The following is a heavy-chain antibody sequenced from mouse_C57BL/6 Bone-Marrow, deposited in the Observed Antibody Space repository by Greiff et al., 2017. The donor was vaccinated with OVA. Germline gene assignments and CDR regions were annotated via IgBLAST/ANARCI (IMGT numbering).Heavy chain of an antibody. D-gene: IGHD2-1*01. V-gene: IGHV1-50*01. CDR2: IDPSDSYT. CDR1: GYTFTSYW. J-gene: IGHJ1*03. CDR3: AIPLYYGKGSWYFDV. Sequence: QVQLQQPGAELVKPGASVKLSCKASGYTFTSYWMQWVKQRPGQGLEWIGEIDPSDSYTNYNQKFKGKATLTVDTSSSTAYMQLSSLTSEDSAVYYCAIPLYYGKGSWYFDVWGTGTTVTVSS.